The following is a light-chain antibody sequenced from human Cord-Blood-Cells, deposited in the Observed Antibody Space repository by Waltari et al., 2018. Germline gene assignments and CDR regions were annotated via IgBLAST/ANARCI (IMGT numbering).Light chain of an antibody. CDR2: RNN. Sequence: QSVLTQPPSASGTPGQRLTISCSGSSSNIGSNYVYWYQQLPGTAPKLLIYRNNQRPSGVPDRFSGSKSGTSASLAISGLRSEDEADYYCAAWDDSLNGWVFGGGTKLTVL. J-gene: IGLJ3*02. CDR1: SSNIGSNY. V-gene: IGLV1-47*01. CDR3: AAWDDSLNGWV.